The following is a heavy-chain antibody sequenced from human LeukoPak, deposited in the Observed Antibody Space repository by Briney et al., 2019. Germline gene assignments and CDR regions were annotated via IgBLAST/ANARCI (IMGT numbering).Heavy chain of an antibody. Sequence: SETLSLTCTVSGVSISTYFWSWIRQPPGKGLEWIGYIYYSGSASYNPSLKSRVTVSVDTSNNHFSLRLRSVTAADTAVYYCARDLGTGSYYLDYWGQGTLVTVSS. D-gene: IGHD6-19*01. J-gene: IGHJ4*02. V-gene: IGHV4-59*01. CDR3: ARDLGTGSYYLDY. CDR1: GVSISTYF. CDR2: IYYSGSA.